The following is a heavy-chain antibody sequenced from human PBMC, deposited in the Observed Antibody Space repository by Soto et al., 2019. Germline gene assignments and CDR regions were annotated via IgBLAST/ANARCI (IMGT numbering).Heavy chain of an antibody. CDR3: ARGRPYDFWSGYYSYSGLTI. CDR2: IYYIGST. J-gene: IGHJ3*02. D-gene: IGHD3-3*01. CDR1: GGSISSGGYY. V-gene: IGHV4-39*01. Sequence: SETLSLTCTVSGGSISSGGYYWSWIRQHPGKGMEWIGNIYYIGSTYYNPSLKSRVTISVDTSKNQFSLKLSSVTAADTAVYYFARGRPYDFWSGYYSYSGLTIWGQGTMVTVSS.